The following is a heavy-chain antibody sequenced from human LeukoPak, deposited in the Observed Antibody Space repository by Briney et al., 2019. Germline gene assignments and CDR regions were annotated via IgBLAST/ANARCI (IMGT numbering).Heavy chain of an antibody. D-gene: IGHD5-24*01. Sequence: SETPSLTCTVSGGSISSYYWSWIRQPPGKGLEWIGEINHSGSTNYNPSLKSRVTISVDTSKNQFSLKLSSVTAADTAVYYCARLEMATITALDYWGQGTLVTVSS. CDR2: INHSGST. CDR1: GGSISSYY. CDR3: ARLEMATITALDY. V-gene: IGHV4-34*01. J-gene: IGHJ4*02.